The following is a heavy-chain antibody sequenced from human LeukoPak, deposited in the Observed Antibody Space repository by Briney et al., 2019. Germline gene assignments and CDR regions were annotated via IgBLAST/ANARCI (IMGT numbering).Heavy chain of an antibody. CDR3: ARIRDGYNDAYDL. D-gene: IGHD5-24*01. V-gene: IGHV1-69*13. CDR1: GGTFSSNA. CDR2: IIPIFETP. J-gene: IGHJ3*01. Sequence: GASVKVSCKASGGTFSSNAISWVRQAPGQGLEWMGGIIPIFETPNYAQKLQGRVTITADESTSTVYMELSGLRSEDTAIYYCARIRDGYNDAYDLWGQGTVVTVPS.